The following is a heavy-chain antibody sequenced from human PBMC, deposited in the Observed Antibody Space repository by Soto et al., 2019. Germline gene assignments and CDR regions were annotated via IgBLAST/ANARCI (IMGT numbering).Heavy chain of an antibody. J-gene: IGHJ4*02. V-gene: IGHV3-23*01. CDR2: ISGDGAAT. CDR1: GFTFSNYA. Sequence: EVQLLGSGGGLVRPGESLRLSCVASGFTFSNYAMSWVRQSPGRGLEWVSAISGDGAATYFANFLSGRFIISRDNSRNTLYLQMDTMRGEDTAIYYCAKVSSSGWDFDYWGQGTPVTVSS. D-gene: IGHD6-19*01. CDR3: AKVSSSGWDFDY.